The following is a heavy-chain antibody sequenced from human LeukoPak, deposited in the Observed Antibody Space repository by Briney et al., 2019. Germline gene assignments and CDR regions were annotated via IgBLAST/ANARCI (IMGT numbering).Heavy chain of an antibody. CDR2: IYYSGST. D-gene: IGHD6-13*01. V-gene: IGHV4-59*01. CDR1: GGSISSYY. Sequence: SETLSLTCTVSGGSISSYYWSWIRQPPGKGLEWIGYIYYSGSTNYNPSLKSRVTISVDTSKNQFSLKLSSVTAADTAVYYCARGNLGIAYYFDYWGQGTLVTVSS. CDR3: ARGNLGIAYYFDY. J-gene: IGHJ4*02.